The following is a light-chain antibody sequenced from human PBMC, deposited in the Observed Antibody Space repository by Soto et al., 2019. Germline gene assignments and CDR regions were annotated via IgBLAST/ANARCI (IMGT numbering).Light chain of an antibody. V-gene: IGLV1-40*01. CDR3: QSYDSSLSGYV. CDR2: ENN. CDR1: SSNIGAGYE. Sequence: QSVLTQPPSVSEAPGQRDTISCTGSSSNIGAGYEAHWYQQVPGTAPKLLIYENNNRPSGVPDRFSGSKSGTSASLAITGLQAEDEAEYYSQSYDSSLSGYVFGTGTKLTVL. J-gene: IGLJ1*01.